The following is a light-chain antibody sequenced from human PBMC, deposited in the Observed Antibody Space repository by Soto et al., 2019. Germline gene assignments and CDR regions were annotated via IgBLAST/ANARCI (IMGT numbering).Light chain of an antibody. J-gene: IGLJ2*01. CDR1: TSNIGCNA. CDR3: AAWDARLNGVI. V-gene: IGLV1-44*01. CDR2: SNA. Sequence: QSVLTKTPSASGTPGQRVIIFCSGSTSNIGCNAVSWCQQLPGTAPKLVIYSNAQRPSGVSDRFSGSRPGTSASLAISGRQSEDESDYFCAAWDARLNGVIFGGGTKLTVL.